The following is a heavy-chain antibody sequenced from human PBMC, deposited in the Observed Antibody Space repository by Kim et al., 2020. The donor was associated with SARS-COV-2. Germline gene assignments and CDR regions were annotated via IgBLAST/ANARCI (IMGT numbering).Heavy chain of an antibody. Sequence: ASVKVSCKASGYIFTSNSIQWVRQTPGQILEWMGWIDTATGDVKYSQNLQGRVTFTRDTSASTAYMQLSSLTSEDTALYYCTRDGKSGNFDYWGQGTLVTVSS. CDR1: GYIFTSNS. V-gene: IGHV1-3*04. CDR2: IDTATGDV. J-gene: IGHJ4*02. D-gene: IGHD1-26*01. CDR3: TRDGKSGNFDY.